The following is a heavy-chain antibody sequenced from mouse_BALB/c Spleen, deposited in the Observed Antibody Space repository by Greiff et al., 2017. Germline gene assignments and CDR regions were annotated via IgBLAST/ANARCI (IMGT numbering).Heavy chain of an antibody. J-gene: IGHJ2*01. CDR3: AGCPLYGGYLYYLDY. V-gene: IGHV3-8*02. D-gene: IGHD2-3*01. CDR2: ISYSGST. Sequence: EVQLQQSGPSLVKPSQTLSLTCSVTGDSITSCYMNWIRKFPGNKLEYIGYISYSGSTYCYPSHKSRIAITRDTTTNKYYQQLNSVTTEDTATDYCAGCPLYGGYLYYLDYWGQGTTLTVSS. CDR1: GDSITSCY.